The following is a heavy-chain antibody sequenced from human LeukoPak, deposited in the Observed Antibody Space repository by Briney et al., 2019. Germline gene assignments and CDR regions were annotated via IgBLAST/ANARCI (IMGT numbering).Heavy chain of an antibody. CDR3: ARQGFDSGFGY. D-gene: IGHD2-21*01. V-gene: IGHV3-66*04. Sequence: GGSLRLSCAASGFSFSTYYMSWVRQAPGKGLEWISVLFSGGDTYYADSVKDRFGVSRDRSSETLFLQMNSLRVDDTGVYYCARQGFDSGFGYWGHGTTVTVSS. CDR1: GFSFSTYY. J-gene: IGHJ4*01. CDR2: LFSGGDT.